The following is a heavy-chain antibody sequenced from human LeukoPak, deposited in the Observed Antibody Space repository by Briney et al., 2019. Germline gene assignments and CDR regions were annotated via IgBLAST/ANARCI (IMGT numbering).Heavy chain of an antibody. CDR2: INHSGST. CDR1: GGSFSGYY. V-gene: IGHV4-34*01. Sequence: SETLSLTCAVYGGSFSGYYWSWIRQPPGKGLGWIGEINHSGSTNYNPSLKSRVTISVDTSKNQFSLKLSSVTAADTAVYYCARAQPPFDAFDIWGQGTMVTVSS. D-gene: IGHD2-2*01. CDR3: ARAQPPFDAFDI. J-gene: IGHJ3*02.